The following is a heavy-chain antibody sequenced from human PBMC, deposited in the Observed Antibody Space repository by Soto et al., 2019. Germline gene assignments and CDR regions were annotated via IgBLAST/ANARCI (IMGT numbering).Heavy chain of an antibody. CDR3: ARDLAPGYCSGGSCPNWFDP. CDR2: IWYDGSNK. D-gene: IGHD2-15*01. J-gene: IGHJ5*02. V-gene: IGHV3-33*01. CDR1: GFTFSSYG. Sequence: GGSLRLSCAASGFTFSSYGMHWVRQAPGKGLEWVAVIWYDGSNKYYADSVKGRFTISRDNSKNTLYLQMNSLRAEDTAVYYCARDLAPGYCSGGSCPNWFDPWGQGTLVTVSS.